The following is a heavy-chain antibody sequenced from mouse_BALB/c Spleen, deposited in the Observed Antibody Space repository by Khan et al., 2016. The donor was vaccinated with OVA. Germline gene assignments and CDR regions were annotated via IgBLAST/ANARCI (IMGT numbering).Heavy chain of an antibody. V-gene: IGHV2-6-5*01. CDR2: ICAGGSK. J-gene: IGHJ4*01. Sequence: VQLQESGPGLVAPSQSLYITCTVSGFSLTDYAVSWIRQPPGKGLEWLGVICAGGSKSYNSVIKSRLSTITDNTKSQIYLKVNSLQTDETAMYYCAKDPPYYGMDYWGQGTSVTVSS. CDR3: AKDPPYYGMDY. CDR1: GFSLTDYA.